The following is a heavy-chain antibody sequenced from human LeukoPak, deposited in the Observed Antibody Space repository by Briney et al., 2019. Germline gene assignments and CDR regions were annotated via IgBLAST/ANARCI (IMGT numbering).Heavy chain of an antibody. Sequence: SETLSLTCTVSGGSISSHYWSWIRQTPGKGLEWIGYIYYSGSTNYNPSLKSRVTISVDTSKNQFSLKLSSMTAADTAVYYCARARYSGYDYFDYWGQGTLVTVSS. CDR2: IYYSGST. V-gene: IGHV4-59*11. CDR3: ARARYSGYDYFDY. J-gene: IGHJ4*02. D-gene: IGHD5-12*01. CDR1: GGSISSHY.